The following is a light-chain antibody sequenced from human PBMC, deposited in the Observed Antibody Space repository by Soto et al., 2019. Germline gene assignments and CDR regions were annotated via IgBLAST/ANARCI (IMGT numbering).Light chain of an antibody. V-gene: IGLV1-47*01. J-gene: IGLJ2*01. CDR3: AAWDDSLSGVV. Sequence: QAVVTQPPSASGTPGQRVTISCSGSSFNSGSNYVYWYQQLPVTAPKLLVYRNKQRPSGVPDRFSGSKSGTSASLAISGLRSEDEADYYCAAWDDSLSGVVFGEGTKLTVL. CDR1: SFNSGSNY. CDR2: RNK.